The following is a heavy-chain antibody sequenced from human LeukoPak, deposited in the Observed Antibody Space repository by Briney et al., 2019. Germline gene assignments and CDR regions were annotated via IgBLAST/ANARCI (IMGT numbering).Heavy chain of an antibody. Sequence: SETLSLICTVSGGSISSYYWSWIRQPPGKGLEWIGYIYYSGSTHCNPSLKTRVTISVDTSKNQFSLKLSSVTAADTAVYYCAREGEYGHGPFDYWGQGTLVTVSS. CDR2: IYYSGST. V-gene: IGHV4-59*01. D-gene: IGHD3-16*01. CDR3: AREGEYGHGPFDY. J-gene: IGHJ4*02. CDR1: GGSISSYY.